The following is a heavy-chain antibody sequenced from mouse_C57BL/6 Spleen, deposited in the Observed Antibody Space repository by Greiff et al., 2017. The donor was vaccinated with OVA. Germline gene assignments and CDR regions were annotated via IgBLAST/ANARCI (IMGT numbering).Heavy chain of an antibody. V-gene: IGHV3-6*01. J-gene: IGHJ2*01. CDR2: ISYDGSN. CDR3: AREGFYGSSYAFDY. Sequence: DVKLQESGPGLVKPSQSLSLTCSVTGYSITSGYYWNWIRQFPGNKLEWMGYISYDGSNNYNPSLKNRISITRDTSKNQFFLKLNSVTTEDTATYYCAREGFYGSSYAFDYWGQGTTLTVSS. CDR1: GYSITSGYY. D-gene: IGHD1-1*01.